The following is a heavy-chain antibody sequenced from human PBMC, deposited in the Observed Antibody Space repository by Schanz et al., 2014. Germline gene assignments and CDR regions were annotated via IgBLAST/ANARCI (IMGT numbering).Heavy chain of an antibody. V-gene: IGHV3-30*18. CDR2: ISFDGRNT. D-gene: IGHD6-13*01. J-gene: IGHJ4*02. Sequence: VQLVESGGGLVQPGGSLRLSCAASGFTVSSNYMSWVRQAPGKGLEWVGFISFDGRNTGYAHSVKGRFTISRDNSKNTVNLQMNSLRAEDTAVYYCAKEKEEVAADGSFFDYWGQGTLVTVSS. CDR1: GFTVSSNY. CDR3: AKEKEEVAADGSFFDY.